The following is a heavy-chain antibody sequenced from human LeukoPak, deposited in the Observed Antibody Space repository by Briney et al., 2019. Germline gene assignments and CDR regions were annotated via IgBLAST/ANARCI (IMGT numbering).Heavy chain of an antibody. J-gene: IGHJ4*02. CDR3: ARSDWGSGSSFDY. CDR2: IKQDGSEK. D-gene: IGHD3-10*01. V-gene: IGHV3-7*01. CDR1: GFTFSSYG. Sequence: PGGSLRLSCAASGFTFSSYGMHWVRQAPGKGLEWVANIKQDGSEKYYVDSVKGRFTISRDNAKNSLYLQMNSLRAEDTAVYYCARSDWGSGSSFDYWGQGTLVTVSS.